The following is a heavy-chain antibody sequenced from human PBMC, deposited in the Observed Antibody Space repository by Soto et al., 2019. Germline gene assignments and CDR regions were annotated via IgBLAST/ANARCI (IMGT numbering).Heavy chain of an antibody. CDR1: GGTFSSYA. CDR3: ARAVVVVVAANYYYYGMDV. CDR2: IIPIFGTA. D-gene: IGHD2-15*01. Sequence: SVKVSCKASGGTFSSYAISWVRQAPGQGLERMGGIIPIFGTANYAQKFQGRVTITADESTSTAYMELSSLRSEDTAVYYCARAVVVVVAANYYYYGMDVWGQGTTVTVSS. J-gene: IGHJ6*02. V-gene: IGHV1-69*13.